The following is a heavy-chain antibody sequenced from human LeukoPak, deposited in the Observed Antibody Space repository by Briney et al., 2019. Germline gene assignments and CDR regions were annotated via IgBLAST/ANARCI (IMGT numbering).Heavy chain of an antibody. J-gene: IGHJ4*02. CDR2: ISWNSGSI. V-gene: IGHV3-9*01. CDR1: GFTFDDYA. Sequence: GGSLRLSCAASGFTFDDYAMHWVRQAPGKGLEWVSGISWNSGSIGYADSVKGRFTISRDNAKNTLYLQMNSLRAEDTAVYYCARDLRAMALDYWGQGTLVTVSS. CDR3: ARDLRAMALDY. D-gene: IGHD5-18*01.